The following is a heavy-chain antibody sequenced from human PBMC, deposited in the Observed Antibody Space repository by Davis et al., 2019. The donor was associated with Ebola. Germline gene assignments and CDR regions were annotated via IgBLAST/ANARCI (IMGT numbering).Heavy chain of an antibody. Sequence: AASVKVSCKASGGTFSSYAISWVRQAPGQGLEWMGRIIPILGIANYAQKFQGRVTITADESTSTAYMELNSLRAEDTAVYYCAKPLPRLYGMDVWGQGTTVTVSS. CDR2: IIPILGIA. V-gene: IGHV1-69*04. J-gene: IGHJ6*02. CDR1: GGTFSSYA. CDR3: AKPLPRLYGMDV.